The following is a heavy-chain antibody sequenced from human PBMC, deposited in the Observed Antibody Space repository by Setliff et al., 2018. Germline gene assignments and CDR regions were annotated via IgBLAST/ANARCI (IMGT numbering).Heavy chain of an antibody. CDR3: ARGQRYCSGGSCYYYMDV. Sequence: SETLSLTCTVSGVSISSYYWSWIRQPAGKGLEWIGRIYTSGSTNYNPSLKSRVTMSVDTSKNQFSLKLSSVTAADTAVYYCARGQRYCSGGSCYYYMDVWGKGTTVTVSS. CDR2: IYTSGST. V-gene: IGHV4-4*07. J-gene: IGHJ6*03. CDR1: GVSISSYY. D-gene: IGHD2-15*01.